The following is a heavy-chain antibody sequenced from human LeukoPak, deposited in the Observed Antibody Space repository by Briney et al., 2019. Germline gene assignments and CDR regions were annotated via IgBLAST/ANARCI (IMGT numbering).Heavy chain of an antibody. Sequence: APVKVSCKASEYTFTGYYMHWVRQAPGQGLEWMGWINPNSGGTNYAQKFQGRVTMTRDTSISTAYMELSRLRSDDTAVYYCARTKYSSSWYVAYWGQGTLVTVSS. J-gene: IGHJ4*02. CDR2: INPNSGGT. D-gene: IGHD6-13*01. CDR3: ARTKYSSSWYVAY. CDR1: EYTFTGYY. V-gene: IGHV1-2*02.